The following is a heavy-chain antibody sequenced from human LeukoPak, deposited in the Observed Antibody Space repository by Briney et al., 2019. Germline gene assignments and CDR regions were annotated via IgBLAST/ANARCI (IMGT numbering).Heavy chain of an antibody. J-gene: IGHJ4*02. V-gene: IGHV3-21*01. CDR2: ISGSSSDI. D-gene: IGHD2-15*01. Sequence: GGSLRLSCAGSEFTFRSYSMNWVRQAPGKGLEWISSISGSSSDIYYADSVKGRFTISRDNSKNSLYLQMKSLRAEDTALYYCARDQGIVVVVAAYLFDYWGQGTLVTVSS. CDR1: EFTFRSYS. CDR3: ARDQGIVVVVAAYLFDY.